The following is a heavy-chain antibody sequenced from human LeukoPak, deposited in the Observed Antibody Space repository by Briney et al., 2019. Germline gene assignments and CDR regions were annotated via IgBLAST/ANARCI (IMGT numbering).Heavy chain of an antibody. CDR2: IYYSGST. CDR1: GGSISSYY. CDR3: ARHIDYYYYGMDV. Sequence: PSETLSLTCTVSGGSISSYYWSWIRQPPGKGLEWIGYIYYSGSTIYNPSLKSRVTISVDTSKNQFSLKLSSVTAADTAVYYCARHIDYYYYGMDVWGQGTTVTVSS. J-gene: IGHJ6*02. V-gene: IGHV4-59*01.